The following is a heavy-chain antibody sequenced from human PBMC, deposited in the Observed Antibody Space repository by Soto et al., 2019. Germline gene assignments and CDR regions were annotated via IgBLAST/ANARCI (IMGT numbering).Heavy chain of an antibody. CDR2: INPNGGST. CDR1: GYTFTHYY. CDR3: ATSVNSAMAFDY. Sequence: QVQLVQSGAEGKKPGASVKVSCKASGYTFTHYYIHWVRQAPGQGLEWMGIINPNGGSTTYAQKFRAGFTMTRDTSTSTVYMELSRLRSEDSAVYYCATSVNSAMAFDYWGQGTLVTVSS. J-gene: IGHJ4*02. D-gene: IGHD5-18*01. V-gene: IGHV1-46*01.